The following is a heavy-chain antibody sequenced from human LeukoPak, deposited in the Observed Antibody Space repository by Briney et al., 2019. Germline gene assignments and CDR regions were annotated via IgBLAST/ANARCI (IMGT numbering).Heavy chain of an antibody. J-gene: IGHJ4*02. CDR2: INPNSGGT. Sequence: ASVKVSCKVSGYTFSAYYIQWVRQAPGQGLEWMGWINPNSGGTNYAQKFQGWVTMTTDTSTSTAYMELRRLRSDDTAVYYCARFASVAHFDNWGQGTLVTVSS. V-gene: IGHV1-2*04. CDR1: GYTFSAYY. CDR3: ARFASVAHFDN. D-gene: IGHD5-12*01.